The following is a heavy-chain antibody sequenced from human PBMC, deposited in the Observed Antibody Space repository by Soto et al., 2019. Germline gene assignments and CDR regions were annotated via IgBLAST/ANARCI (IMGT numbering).Heavy chain of an antibody. V-gene: IGHV3-23*01. CDR2: ISGSGGST. CDR1: GFTFSSYA. CDR3: ARDHSGYDFVDRYYYYMDM. Sequence: GGSLRLSCAASGFTFSSYAMSWVRQAPGKGLEWVSAISGSGGSTYYADSVKGRFTISRDNSKNTLYLQMNSLTAEDTAVYYCARDHSGYDFVDRYYYYMDMWGKGATVTVSS. J-gene: IGHJ6*03. D-gene: IGHD5-12*01.